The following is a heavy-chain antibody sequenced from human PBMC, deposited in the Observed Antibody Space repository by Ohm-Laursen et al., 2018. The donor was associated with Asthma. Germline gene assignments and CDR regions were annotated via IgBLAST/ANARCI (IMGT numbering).Heavy chain of an antibody. CDR1: GFSFSSYA. V-gene: IGHV3-21*01. Sequence: SLRLSCAASGFSFSSYAMHWVRQAPGKGLEWVSYISSSSSYTNYADSVKGRFTISRDNAKNSLYLQMNSLRAEDTAVYYCARQDCSGGSCYSALWWGWFDPWGQGTLVTVSS. J-gene: IGHJ5*02. D-gene: IGHD2-15*01. CDR3: ARQDCSGGSCYSALWWGWFDP. CDR2: ISSSSSYT.